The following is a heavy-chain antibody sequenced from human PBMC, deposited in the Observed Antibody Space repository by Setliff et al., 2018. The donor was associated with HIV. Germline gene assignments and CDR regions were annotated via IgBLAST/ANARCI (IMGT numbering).Heavy chain of an antibody. V-gene: IGHV4-61*08. D-gene: IGHD3-16*01. CDR3: ARGRLRTVTSLIKKRASYTWLDP. CDR1: GEFVSSGGNY. Sequence: KPSETLSLTCTVFGEFVSSGGNYWVWIRQSPGKGLEWIGDISQTRSTNYDPSLKSRVTISLDTSKNQLSLKLTSVSAADTAVYYCARGRLRTVTSLIKKRASYTWLDPWGQGTLVTVSS. J-gene: IGHJ5*02. CDR2: ISQTRST.